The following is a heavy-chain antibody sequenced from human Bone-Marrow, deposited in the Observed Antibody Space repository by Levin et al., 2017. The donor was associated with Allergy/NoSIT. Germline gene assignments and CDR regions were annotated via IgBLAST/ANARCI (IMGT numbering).Heavy chain of an antibody. Sequence: GGSLRLSCAASGFTFRNYWMSWVRQTPGKGLEWVANIKEDGSQTYYVDSVKARFTISRDNAKNSLSLQMNSLRAEDTAVYYCTRYGTGWYNFDSWGQGTLVTVSS. D-gene: IGHD6-19*01. V-gene: IGHV3-7*01. CDR2: IKEDGSQT. CDR3: TRYGTGWYNFDS. J-gene: IGHJ4*02. CDR1: GFTFRNYW.